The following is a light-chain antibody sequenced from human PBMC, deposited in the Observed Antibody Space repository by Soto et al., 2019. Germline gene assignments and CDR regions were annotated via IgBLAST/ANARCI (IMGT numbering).Light chain of an antibody. CDR1: SSDVGGYNY. CDR2: EVS. V-gene: IGLV2-14*01. Sequence: QSALTQPASVSGSPGQSITISCTGTSSDVGGYNYVSWYQQHPGKAPKLMTYEVSNRPSGVSNRFSGSKSGNTASLTISGLQAEDEADYYCSSYTSSSTPCVFGTGTKLTVL. CDR3: SSYTSSSTPCV. J-gene: IGLJ1*01.